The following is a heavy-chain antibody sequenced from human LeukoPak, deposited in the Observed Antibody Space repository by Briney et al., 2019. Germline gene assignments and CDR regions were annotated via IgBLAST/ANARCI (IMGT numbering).Heavy chain of an antibody. J-gene: IGHJ5*02. CDR1: GFSFSNYA. Sequence: GGSLRLSCAASGFSFSNYAMSWVRQAPGKGLEWVSGVTSGGGHIYYADFVKGRFTISRDDSKNTLFLQMDSLRVEDTAVYYCVTGDPIWFDPWGQGALVTVSS. CDR3: VTGDPIWFDP. V-gene: IGHV3-23*01. CDR2: VTSGGGHI. D-gene: IGHD3-10*01.